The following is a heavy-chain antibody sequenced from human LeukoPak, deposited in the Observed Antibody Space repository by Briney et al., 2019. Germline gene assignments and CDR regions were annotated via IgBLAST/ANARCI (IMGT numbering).Heavy chain of an antibody. V-gene: IGHV4-59*08. CDR2: IYYSGST. D-gene: IGHD2-15*01. Sequence: SETLSLTCTVSGGSISSYDWSWIRQPPGKGLEWIGYIYYSGSTNYNPSLKSRVTISVDTSKNQFSLKLSSVTAADTAVYYCARVVAYPYYYYYYMDVWGKGTTVTVSS. CDR1: GGSISSYD. CDR3: ARVVAYPYYYYYYMDV. J-gene: IGHJ6*03.